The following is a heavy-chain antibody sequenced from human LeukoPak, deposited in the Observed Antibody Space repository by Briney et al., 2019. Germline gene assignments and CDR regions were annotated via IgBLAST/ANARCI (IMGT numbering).Heavy chain of an antibody. V-gene: IGHV1-18*01. CDR3: ARDSVGATQQYLQH. D-gene: IGHD1-26*01. CDR2: ITAYNGNT. J-gene: IGHJ1*01. Sequence: ASVKVPCKASGYIFTRYGIRCVRQPPGQGLEGVGWITAYNGNTNYAQKLQGRHTMTTDTSTSTAYKELRSLGSDDTAVYYCARDSVGATQQYLQHWGQGTLVTVSS. CDR1: GYIFTRYG.